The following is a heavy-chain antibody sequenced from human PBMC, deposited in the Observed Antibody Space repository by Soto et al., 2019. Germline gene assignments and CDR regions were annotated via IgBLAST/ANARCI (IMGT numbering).Heavy chain of an antibody. Sequence: SETLSLTCAVYGGSFSGYYWNWFRQPPGKGLEWIGEINHSGTTNYNPSLKSRVTISVDTSKNQFSLTMSSVTAADTAVYYCARRHGYGDSGDSLGYWGQGTLVPVSS. V-gene: IGHV4-34*01. J-gene: IGHJ4*02. D-gene: IGHD4-17*01. CDR2: INHSGTT. CDR3: ARRHGYGDSGDSLGY. CDR1: GGSFSGYY.